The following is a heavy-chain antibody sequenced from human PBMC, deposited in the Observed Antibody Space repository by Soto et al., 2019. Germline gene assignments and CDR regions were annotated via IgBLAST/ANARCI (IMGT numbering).Heavy chain of an antibody. V-gene: IGHV1-69*06. D-gene: IGHD1-1*01. CDR2: IIPIFGTA. Sequence: QVQLVQSGAEVKKPGSSVKVSCKYSGGTFSSYAISWVRQAPVQGLEWMGGIIPIFGTANYAQKFQGRVTITADKSKSTAYMELSSLRSEAKAVYYCARGLNDLYGMDVWGQGTTVTVSS. CDR3: ARGLNDLYGMDV. CDR1: GGTFSSYA. J-gene: IGHJ6*02.